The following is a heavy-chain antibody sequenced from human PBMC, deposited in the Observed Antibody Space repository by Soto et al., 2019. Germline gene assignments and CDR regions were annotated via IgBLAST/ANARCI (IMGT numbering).Heavy chain of an antibody. CDR2: IYYSGST. J-gene: IGHJ3*02. Sequence: SETLALTCTVSGGSISSSSYYWGWIRQPPGKGLEWIGSIYYSGSTYYNPSLKSRVTISVDTSKNQFSLKLSSVTAADTAVYYCARDVDTAMVSDAFDIWGQGTMVTVSS. D-gene: IGHD5-18*01. CDR3: ARDVDTAMVSDAFDI. V-gene: IGHV4-39*02. CDR1: GGSISSSSYY.